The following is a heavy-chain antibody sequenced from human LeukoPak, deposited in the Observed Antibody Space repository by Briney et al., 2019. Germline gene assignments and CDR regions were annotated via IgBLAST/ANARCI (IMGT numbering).Heavy chain of an antibody. D-gene: IGHD2-8*01. CDR3: AKPIVLLVYAVDY. CDR1: GFTFRNFA. CDR2: ISYDASKK. V-gene: IGHV3-30-3*01. J-gene: IGHJ4*02. Sequence: GGSLRLSCAASGFTFRNFAMHWVRQAPGKGLEWVAVISYDASKKYYADSVKGRFTISRDNPKNTLYLQMNSLKAEDTAIYYCAKPIVLLVYAVDYWGQGTLVTVSS.